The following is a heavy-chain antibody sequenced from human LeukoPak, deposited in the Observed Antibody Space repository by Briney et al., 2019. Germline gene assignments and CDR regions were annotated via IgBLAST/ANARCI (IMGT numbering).Heavy chain of an antibody. V-gene: IGHV3-53*01. D-gene: IGHD1-7*01. CDR3: ARKAQYNGHYPLDY. CDR1: GFTASTNH. Sequence: GGSLRLSCAASGFTASTNHLSWVRQAPGKGLEWVSVIYSGGTTYYADSVKGRFTISRDSSKNTLFLQMNSLRAEDTALYFCARKAQYNGHYPLDYWGQGTLVTVSS. CDR2: IYSGGTT. J-gene: IGHJ4*02.